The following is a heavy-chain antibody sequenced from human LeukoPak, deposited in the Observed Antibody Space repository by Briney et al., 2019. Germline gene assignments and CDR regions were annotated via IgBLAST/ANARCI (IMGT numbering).Heavy chain of an antibody. D-gene: IGHD2-2*01. CDR2: ISGGGETT. CDR3: AKLPILYCSSTSCYL. CDR1: GFTFNNYA. Sequence: GGSLRLSCAASGFTFNNYAMNWVRQAPGKGLEWVSSISGGGETTYYADSAKGRFTISRDNSKNTLYLQMNGLRAEDTAVYYCAKLPILYCSSTSCYLWGQGTLVTVSS. V-gene: IGHV3-23*01. J-gene: IGHJ4*02.